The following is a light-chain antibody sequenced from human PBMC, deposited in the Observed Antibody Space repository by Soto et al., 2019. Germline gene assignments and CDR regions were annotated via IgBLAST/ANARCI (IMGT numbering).Light chain of an antibody. CDR1: QSVSSSY. CDR2: GAS. Sequence: EIVLTQSPGTLSSSPGERATLSCRASQSVSSSYLAWYQQKPGQAPRLLIFGASSRATGIPDRFGGSGSGTDFTLTISRLEPEDFAVYYCQQYGSSPPITFGQGTRLEIK. J-gene: IGKJ5*01. CDR3: QQYGSSPPIT. V-gene: IGKV3-20*01.